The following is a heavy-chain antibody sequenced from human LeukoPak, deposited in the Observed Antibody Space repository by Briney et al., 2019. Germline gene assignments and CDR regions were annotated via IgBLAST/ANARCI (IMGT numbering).Heavy chain of an antibody. V-gene: IGHV1-46*01. CDR3: AREKYGSPVAAPDY. Sequence: GASVKVSCKTSGYTFTSYFIHWVRQAPGHGLEWMGLINPSGGSTNYAHQFQGRVTMTRDTSTSTVYMELSSLRSEDTAVFYCAREKYGSPVAAPDYWGQGTLVTVSS. CDR1: GYTFTSYF. CDR2: INPSGGST. J-gene: IGHJ4*02. D-gene: IGHD2-15*01.